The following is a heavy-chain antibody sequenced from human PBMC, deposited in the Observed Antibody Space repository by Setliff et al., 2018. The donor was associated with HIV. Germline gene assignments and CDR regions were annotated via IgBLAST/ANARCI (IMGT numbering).Heavy chain of an antibody. D-gene: IGHD3-10*01. CDR3: AAKPMIRGRPFAF. V-gene: IGHV4-34*01. CDR1: GPSFSGYY. CDR2: INHSGTT. Sequence: LSLTCAVYGPSFSGYYWNWIRQFPGKSLEWIGEINHSGTTNYSPSFKSRLNISVDVSKNQFSLRLASLSAADTAAYFCAAKPMIRGRPFAFWGQATLVTVSS. J-gene: IGHJ4*02.